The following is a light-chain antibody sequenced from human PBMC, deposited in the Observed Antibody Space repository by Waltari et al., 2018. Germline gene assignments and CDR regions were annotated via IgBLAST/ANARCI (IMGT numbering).Light chain of an antibody. CDR1: QSVGSSY. CDR3: QQYGSPPYT. J-gene: IGKJ2*01. V-gene: IGKV3-20*01. Sequence: IVLTPSPGTLSLSPGEGATLSCWASQSVGSSYLAWFQQKPGQAPRLLIYAVSSRATGVPDRFSGSGSGTDFTLTISRLEPEDSAVYYCQQYGSPPYTFGQGTKLEI. CDR2: AVS.